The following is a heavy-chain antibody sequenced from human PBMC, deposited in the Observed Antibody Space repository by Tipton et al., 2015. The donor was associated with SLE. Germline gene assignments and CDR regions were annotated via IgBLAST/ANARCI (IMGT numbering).Heavy chain of an antibody. CDR1: EFTFSSYT. Sequence: SLRLSCAASEFTFSSYTMNWVRQAPGKGLEWVSSISPTGDYIYYADSLKGRFTISRDSAKNSLYLQMNSLRAEDTAVYYCARVVSTGHDYWSQGTLVTVSS. J-gene: IGHJ4*02. V-gene: IGHV3-21*01. D-gene: IGHD2-2*01. CDR2: ISPTGDYI. CDR3: ARVVSTGHDY.